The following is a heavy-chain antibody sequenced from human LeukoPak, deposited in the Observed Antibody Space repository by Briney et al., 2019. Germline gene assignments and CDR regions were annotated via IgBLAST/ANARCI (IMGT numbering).Heavy chain of an antibody. CDR3: AKESGSYYLFKGTKNDAFDI. CDR1: GGSFSGYY. D-gene: IGHD1-26*01. CDR2: IKHSGSI. V-gene: IGHV4-34*01. J-gene: IGHJ3*02. Sequence: PSETLSLTCAVYGGSFSGYYWSWIRQPPGKGLEWIGEIKHSGSINYNPSLKSRVTISVDTSKNQFSLKLSSVTAADTAVYYCAKESGSYYLFKGTKNDAFDIWGQGTMVTVSS.